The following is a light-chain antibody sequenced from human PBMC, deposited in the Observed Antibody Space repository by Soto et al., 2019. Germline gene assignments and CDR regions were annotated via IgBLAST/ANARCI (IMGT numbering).Light chain of an antibody. J-gene: IGKJ3*01. V-gene: IGKV1-5*01. CDR2: DAS. CDR1: QSVSSW. Sequence: DIQMTQSPSTLSASVGDRVTITCRASQSVSSWLAWYQQKPGKAPKLLIYDASSLESGVPSRFNGSGSGTEFTLTISRLQPDAFATNYRQLYKSYFFTFGPGTKVEIK. CDR3: QLYKSYFFT.